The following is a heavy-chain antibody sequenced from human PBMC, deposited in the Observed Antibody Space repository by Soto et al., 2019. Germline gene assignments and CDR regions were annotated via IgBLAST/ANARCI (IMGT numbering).Heavy chain of an antibody. CDR3: ARLPFPWGWFDP. CDR2: ISGSGRTI. D-gene: IGHD3-16*01. J-gene: IGHJ5*02. V-gene: IGHV3-11*01. Sequence: PGGSIRVSSAAAGIVFIDYVIWGRQAPGKGLEWLSYISGSGRTIYSADSVKGRFTISRDNATNSLYLQMNNVRTEDTAVYYCARLPFPWGWFDPWGQGTLVTVSS. CDR1: GIVFIDYV.